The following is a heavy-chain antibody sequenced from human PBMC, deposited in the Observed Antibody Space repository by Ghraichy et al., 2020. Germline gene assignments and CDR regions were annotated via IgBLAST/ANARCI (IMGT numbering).Heavy chain of an antibody. CDR2: INQSGGA. V-gene: IGHV4-34*01. CDR3: ARGPGMVGFIVPRPFDF. J-gene: IGHJ4*02. D-gene: IGHD1-26*01. CDR1: GGSFNDFC. Sequence: SETLSLTCAVSGGSFNDFCWSWIRQSTGKGLEWIGEINQSGGATYNPSLKSRVTMSVDTSKTQFSLNLSSVTAADTAIYYCARGPGMVGFIVPRPFDFWGQGTLVTVSS.